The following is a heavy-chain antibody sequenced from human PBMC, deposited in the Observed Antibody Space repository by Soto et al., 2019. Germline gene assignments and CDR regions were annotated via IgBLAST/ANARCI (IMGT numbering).Heavy chain of an antibody. CDR1: GYSFTSYW. J-gene: IGHJ6*01. D-gene: IGHD2-21*01. Sequence: GESLKISCEGSGYSFTSYWIGWVRQVPAKVLAWMGIIYPGDSDTRYSPSFQGQVTISADKSISTAYLQWSSLKASDTAMYYCARHGYCRGDCYSLSYYNGMAVWGRGNTSIV. V-gene: IGHV5-51*01. CDR2: IYPGDSDT. CDR3: ARHGYCRGDCYSLSYYNGMAV.